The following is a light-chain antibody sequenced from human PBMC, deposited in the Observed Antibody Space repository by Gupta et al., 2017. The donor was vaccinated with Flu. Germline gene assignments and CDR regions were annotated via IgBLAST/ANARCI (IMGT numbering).Light chain of an antibody. V-gene: IGKV2-28*01. J-gene: IGKJ2*01. Sequence: DIVMTQSPLSLPVSPGDPASITCRSSQSLLQSNGSDYLSWYLQKPGQSPQLLIYFGSSRASGVPDRFSGSGSGTDFTLNISRLEAEDVGVYYCLQALKTPNTFGQGTKLEIK. CDR1: QSLLQSNGSDY. CDR3: LQALKTPNT. CDR2: FGS.